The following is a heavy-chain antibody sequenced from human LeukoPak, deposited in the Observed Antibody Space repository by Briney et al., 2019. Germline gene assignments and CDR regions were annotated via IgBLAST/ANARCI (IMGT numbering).Heavy chain of an antibody. J-gene: IGHJ4*02. CDR1: GFTFSSYA. Sequence: SGGSLRLSCAASGFTFSSYAMHWVRQAPGKGLEWVAVISYDGSNKYYADSVKGRFTISRDNSKNTLYLQMNSLRAEDTAVYYCARDDYSKHYFDYWGQGTLVTVSS. V-gene: IGHV3-30-3*01. CDR2: ISYDGSNK. CDR3: ARDDYSKHYFDY. D-gene: IGHD4-11*01.